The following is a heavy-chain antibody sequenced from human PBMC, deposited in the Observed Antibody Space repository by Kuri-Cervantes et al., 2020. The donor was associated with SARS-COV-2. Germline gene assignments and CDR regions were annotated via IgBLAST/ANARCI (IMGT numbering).Heavy chain of an antibody. J-gene: IGHJ1*01. D-gene: IGHD1-26*01. CDR3: AGSGIYGYFEH. Sequence: SSVKVSCQATGGAFSSYPLRWVRQAPGQGLEWMGEINPMFHKANFAEEFQGRVTLTSDESTSTAYMELRSLGSDDTAGYYCAGSGIYGYFEHWGQGTLVTVSS. V-gene: IGHV1-69*13. CDR1: GGAFSSYP. CDR2: INPMFHKA.